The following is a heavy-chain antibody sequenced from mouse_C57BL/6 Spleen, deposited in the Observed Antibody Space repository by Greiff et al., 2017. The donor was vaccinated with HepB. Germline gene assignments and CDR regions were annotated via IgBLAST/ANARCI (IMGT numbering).Heavy chain of an antibody. CDR3: ARQLRLFDY. J-gene: IGHJ2*01. Sequence: EVQLQQSGPELVKPGASVKISCKASGYSFTGYYMNWVKQSPEKSLEWIGEINPSTDGTTYNQKFKAKATLTVDKSSSTAYMQLKSLTSEDSAVYYCARQLRLFDYWGQGTTLTVSS. CDR2: INPSTDGT. D-gene: IGHD3-2*02. V-gene: IGHV1-42*01. CDR1: GYSFTGYY.